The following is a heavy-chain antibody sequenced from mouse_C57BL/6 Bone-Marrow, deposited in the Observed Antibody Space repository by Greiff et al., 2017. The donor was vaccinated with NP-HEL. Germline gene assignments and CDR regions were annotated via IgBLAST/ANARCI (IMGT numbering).Heavy chain of an antibody. CDR1: GYSITSGYY. V-gene: IGHV3-6*01. D-gene: IGHD1-3*01. J-gene: IGHJ4*01. CDR3: ARGLYH. CDR2: ISYDGSN. Sequence: EVKLMESGPGLVKPSQSLSLTCSVTGYSITSGYYWNWIRQFPGNTLEWMGYISYDGSNNYNPSLKNRISITRDTSKNQFFLKLNSVTTEDTATYYCARGLYHWGQGTSVTVSS.